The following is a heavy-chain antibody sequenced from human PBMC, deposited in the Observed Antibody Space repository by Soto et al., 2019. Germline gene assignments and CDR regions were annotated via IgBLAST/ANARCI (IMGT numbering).Heavy chain of an antibody. V-gene: IGHV4-31*03. CDR1: GGSISSGGYY. Sequence: QVQLQESGPGLVKPSQTLSLTCTVSGGSISSGGYYWSWIRQHPGKGLEWIGYIYCGGSTYYNPSLKCRVTIPVDTSKNQCSLKRSSVTAADTAVYYCARARQGTSFTRIVDYWGQGTLVSVSS. D-gene: IGHD3-22*01. CDR3: ARARQGTSFTRIVDY. J-gene: IGHJ4*02. CDR2: IYCGGST.